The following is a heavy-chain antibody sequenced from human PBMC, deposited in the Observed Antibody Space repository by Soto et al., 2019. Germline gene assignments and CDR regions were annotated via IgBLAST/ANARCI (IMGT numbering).Heavy chain of an antibody. Sequence: QVQLVQSGAEVKKPGASVKVSCKASGYTFTSYDINWVRQATGQVLEWMGWMNPNSGNTGYAQKFQGRVTMTRNTSISTAYMELSSLRSEDTAVYYCAREDSSSWYGYYYYGMDVWGQGTTVTVSS. CDR3: AREDSSSWYGYYYYGMDV. V-gene: IGHV1-8*01. D-gene: IGHD6-13*01. CDR2: MNPNSGNT. J-gene: IGHJ6*02. CDR1: GYTFTSYD.